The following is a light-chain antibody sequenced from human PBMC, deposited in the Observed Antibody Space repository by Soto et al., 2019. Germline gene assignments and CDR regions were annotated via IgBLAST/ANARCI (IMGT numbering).Light chain of an antibody. J-gene: IGKJ5*01. CDR1: QSIGKH. CDR2: YVS. CDR3: QQGYTTSLT. Sequence: DIQMTHSPSSLSASVGDRVTITCRASQSIGKHLNWYQQKPGKAPKFLIYYVSNLQSGVPSRFSGSGSGTDFTLTIDSLQPEDCATYYCQQGYTTSLTVGQGTRLEIK. V-gene: IGKV1-39*01.